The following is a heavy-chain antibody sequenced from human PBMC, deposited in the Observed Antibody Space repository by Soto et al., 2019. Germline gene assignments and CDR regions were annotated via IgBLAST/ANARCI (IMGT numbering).Heavy chain of an antibody. CDR3: XXXXGXXXXPD. J-gene: IGHJ4*02. CDR1: GFTVSSNY. V-gene: IGHV3-66*01. Sequence: EVQLVESGGGLVQPGGSLRLSCAASGFTVSSNYMSWVRQAPGKGLEWVSVIYSGGSTYYADSVKGRFTISRDNSKNTLYLQMNSLRAEXTAXXXXXXXXGXXXXPDXXQGTLVTISS. CDR2: IYSGGST.